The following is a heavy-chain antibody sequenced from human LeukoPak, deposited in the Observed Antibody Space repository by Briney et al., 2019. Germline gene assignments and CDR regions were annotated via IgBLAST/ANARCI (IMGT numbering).Heavy chain of an antibody. J-gene: IGHJ4*02. V-gene: IGHV1-2*02. D-gene: IGHD3-22*01. CDR3: ARGGQYVLHYDSSGYPPRGH. CDR2: INPNSGGT. CDR1: GYTFTGYY. Sequence: ASVKVSCKASGYTFTGYYMHWVRQAPGQGLEWMGWINPNSGGTNYAQKFQGRVTMTRDTSISTAYMEVSRLRSDDTAVYYCARGGQYVLHYDSSGYPPRGHWGQGTLVTVSS.